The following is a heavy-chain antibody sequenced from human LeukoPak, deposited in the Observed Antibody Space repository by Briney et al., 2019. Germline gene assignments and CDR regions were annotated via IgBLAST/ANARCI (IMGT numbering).Heavy chain of an antibody. CDR2: TYSSGNT. V-gene: IGHV4-4*07. D-gene: IGHD2-15*01. CDR1: GGSISSYY. CDR3: ARESVGYCSGGSCPYYFDY. J-gene: IGHJ4*02. Sequence: SETLSLTCTVSGGSISSYYWSWVRQPAGKGLEWIGRTYSSGNTNYNPSLKSRVTMSVGTSRNQFSLKLSSVTAADTAVYYCARESVGYCSGGSCPYYFDYWGQGTLVTVSS.